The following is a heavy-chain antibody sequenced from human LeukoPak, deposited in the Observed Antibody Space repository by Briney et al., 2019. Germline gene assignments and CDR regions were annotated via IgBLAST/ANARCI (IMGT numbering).Heavy chain of an antibody. CDR1: GFTFTSYA. D-gene: IGHD3-3*01. V-gene: IGHV3-23*01. CDR2: MSVSGGT. CDR3: AKSRGDYYFDY. Sequence: GGSLRLSCAASGFTFTSYAMTWVRQVPGKGLEWVSAMSVSGGTYYTDTVKGRFTSSRDNSKNTLYLQKNSLRAEDTAVYYCAKSRGDYYFDYWGQGTLVTVSS. J-gene: IGHJ4*02.